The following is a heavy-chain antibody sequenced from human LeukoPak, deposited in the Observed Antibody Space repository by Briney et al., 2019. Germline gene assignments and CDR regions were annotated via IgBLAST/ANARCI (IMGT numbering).Heavy chain of an antibody. V-gene: IGHV4-59*01. D-gene: IGHD4-17*01. J-gene: IGHJ4*02. CDR3: ARAGYHGDYGHFDY. CDR2: IYYSGST. Sequence: SETLSLTCSVSGGSINNYYWNWIRQPPGKGLEWIGYIYYSGSTNYNPSLKSRVTISVDTSKNQFSLKLNSVTAADTAVYHCARAGYHGDYGHFDYWGQGTLVTVSS. CDR1: GGSINNYY.